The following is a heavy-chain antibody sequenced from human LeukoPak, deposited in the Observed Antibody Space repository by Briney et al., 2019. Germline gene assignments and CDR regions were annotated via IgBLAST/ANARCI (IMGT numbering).Heavy chain of an antibody. D-gene: IGHD6-13*01. Sequence: PGGSLRLSCAASGFTFDDYAMHWVRQAPGKGLEWVSGISWNSGTVGYVDSVKGRFTISRDNAKNSLYLQMNGLKTEDTAFYFCAKDLAASGPEGAFDIWGQGTMVTVSS. V-gene: IGHV3-9*01. CDR3: AKDLAASGPEGAFDI. CDR2: ISWNSGTV. CDR1: GFTFDDYA. J-gene: IGHJ3*02.